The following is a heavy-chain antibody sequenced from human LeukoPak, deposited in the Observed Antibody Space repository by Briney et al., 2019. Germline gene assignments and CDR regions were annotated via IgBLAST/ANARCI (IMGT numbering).Heavy chain of an antibody. V-gene: IGHV3-33*01. D-gene: IGHD3-22*01. CDR3: GGGLDFYDSCGNDAFDI. CDR2: IWYDGSNK. Sequence: GGSLRLSCAASGFTFSSYGMHWVRQAPGKGLEWVAVIWYDGSNKYYADSVKGRFTISRDNSKNTLYLQMNSLRAEDTAGYYCGGGLDFYDSCGNDAFDIWGQGTMVTVSS. J-gene: IGHJ3*02. CDR1: GFTFSSYG.